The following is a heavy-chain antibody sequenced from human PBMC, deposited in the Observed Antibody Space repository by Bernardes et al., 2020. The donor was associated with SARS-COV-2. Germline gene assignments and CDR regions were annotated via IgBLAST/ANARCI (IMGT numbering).Heavy chain of an antibody. CDR2: INTDGTTT. Sequence: SLRLSCATSGFTFNSYWIHWVRQAPGRGLMWVSRINTDGTTTNYADAVKGRFTTSRDNARNTAYLQLNSLTGDDTAVYYCATGRDYYNGDWGQGTMVTVSS. J-gene: IGHJ3*01. CDR1: GFTFNSYW. V-gene: IGHV3-74*01. D-gene: IGHD1-20*01. CDR3: ATGRDYYNGD.